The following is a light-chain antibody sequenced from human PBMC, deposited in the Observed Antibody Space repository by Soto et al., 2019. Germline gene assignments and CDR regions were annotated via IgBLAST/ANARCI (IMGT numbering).Light chain of an antibody. J-gene: IGLJ2*01. CDR2: EVN. V-gene: IGLV2-8*01. CDR1: SRDVGGYDL. CDR3: SSSAGSDVV. Sequence: QSALTQPPSASGSPGQSVTISCTGTSRDVGGYDLVSWYQQHPGKVPKLMIYEVNKRPSGVPDRFTGSKSANSASLTVAGLQAEYEADYYCSSSAGSDVVFGGGTKVTVL.